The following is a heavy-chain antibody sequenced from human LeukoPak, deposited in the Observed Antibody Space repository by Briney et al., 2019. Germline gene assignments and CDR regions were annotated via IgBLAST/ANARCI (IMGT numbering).Heavy chain of an antibody. V-gene: IGHV3-11*01. CDR1: GFTFSDYY. D-gene: IGHD4-17*01. CDR2: ISSSGTTI. Sequence: GGSLRLSCAASGFTFSDYYMSWIRQAPGKGLEWVSYISSSGTTIYYADSVKGRFTISRDNAKNSLYLQMDSLRAEDTAVYYCARRTVTRDWYFDLWGRGTLVTVSS. CDR3: ARRTVTRDWYFDL. J-gene: IGHJ2*01.